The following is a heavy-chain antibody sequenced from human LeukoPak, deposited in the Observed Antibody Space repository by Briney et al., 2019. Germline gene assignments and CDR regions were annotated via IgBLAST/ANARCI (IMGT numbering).Heavy chain of an antibody. Sequence: SETLSLTCTASDDSISRDFWTWIRQPPEKGVEWIGYIRYSGRTEYNPSLKSRVTISIQTSKNQFSLKLTSVTAADTAIYYCARLPDVSGWPFDYWGQGILVTASS. V-gene: IGHV4-59*01. CDR2: IRYSGRT. J-gene: IGHJ4*02. CDR1: DDSISRDF. D-gene: IGHD6-19*01. CDR3: ARLPDVSGWPFDY.